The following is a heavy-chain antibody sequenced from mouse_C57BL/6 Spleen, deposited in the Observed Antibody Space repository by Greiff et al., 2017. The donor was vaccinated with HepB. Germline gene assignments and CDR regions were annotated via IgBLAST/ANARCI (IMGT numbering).Heavy chain of an antibody. CDR1: GYTFTSYW. CDR2: IDPSDSYT. J-gene: IGHJ2*01. Sequence: QVQLQQPGAELVKPGASVKLSCKASGYTFTSYWMQWVKQRPGQGLEWIGEIDPSDSYTNYTQKFKGKATLTVDTSSSTAYMQLSSLTSEDSAVYYCARRGLDYWGQGTTLTVSS. V-gene: IGHV1-50*01. CDR3: ARRGLDY.